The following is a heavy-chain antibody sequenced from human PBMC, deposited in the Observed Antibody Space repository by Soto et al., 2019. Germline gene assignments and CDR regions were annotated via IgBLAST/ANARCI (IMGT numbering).Heavy chain of an antibody. D-gene: IGHD4-17*01. V-gene: IGHV5-10-1*01. CDR1: GYSFTTYW. CDR3: ARVLRSDTFDI. J-gene: IGHJ3*02. CDR2: IDPSDSYI. Sequence: PGESLKISCKGSGYSFTTYWITWVRQMPGKGLEWMGRIDPSDSYIKYSPSFQGHVTISADKSISSAYLQWSSLKASDTAMYYCARVLRSDTFDIWGQGTMVTVSS.